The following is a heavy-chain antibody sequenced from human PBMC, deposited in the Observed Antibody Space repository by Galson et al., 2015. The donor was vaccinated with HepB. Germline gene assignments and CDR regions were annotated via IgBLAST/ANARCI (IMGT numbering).Heavy chain of an antibody. CDR1: EGCAGSRH. D-gene: IGHD6-19*01. CDR3: ARAHTNGWLAIEH. CDR2: IYNGGTT. J-gene: IGHJ1*01. V-gene: IGHV3-53*04. Sequence: SLSCEVEEGCAGSRHRAWVRQAPGDARESVSFIYNGGTTKYADSVKGRFTISRHSSSNSVYLQMNSLIAEDTAVYYCARAHTNGWLAIEHWGQGTLVTVSS.